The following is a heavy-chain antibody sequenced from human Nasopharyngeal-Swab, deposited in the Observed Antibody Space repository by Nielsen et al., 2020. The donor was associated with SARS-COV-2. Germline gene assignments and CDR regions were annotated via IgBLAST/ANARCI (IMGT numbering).Heavy chain of an antibody. CDR3: ARDPPHYDILTGYSPGGMDV. D-gene: IGHD3-9*01. J-gene: IGHJ6*02. Sequence: VRQAPGKGLEWVSVIYSGGSTYYADSVKGRFTISRDNFKNTLYLQMNSLRAEDTAVYYCARDPPHYDILTGYSPGGMDVWGQGTTVTVSS. CDR2: IYSGGST. V-gene: IGHV3-53*01.